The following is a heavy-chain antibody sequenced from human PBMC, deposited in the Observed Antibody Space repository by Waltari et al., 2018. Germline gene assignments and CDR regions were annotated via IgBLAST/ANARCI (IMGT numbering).Heavy chain of an antibody. Sequence: QVQLQESGPGLVKPSETLSLTCTVSGGSISSYYWSWIRQPPGKGLEWIGYIYYSGSTNYNPSLKSRVTISVDTSKSQFSLKLSSVTAADTAVYYCARLVEASYYFDYWGQGTLVTVSS. CDR1: GGSISSYY. D-gene: IGHD1-26*01. J-gene: IGHJ4*02. V-gene: IGHV4-59*01. CDR3: ARLVEASYYFDY. CDR2: IYYSGST.